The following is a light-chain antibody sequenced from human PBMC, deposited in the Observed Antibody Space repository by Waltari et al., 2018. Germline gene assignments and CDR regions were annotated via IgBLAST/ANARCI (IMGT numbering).Light chain of an antibody. CDR2: WAS. Sequence: DIVMTQFPHSLAVSVGERATITCKSSQSLLYSSNNKNYLAWYQQKPGQPPKLLIYWASTREFGVPDRFSDSGSETDFTLTISSLQAEDVAVYYCQQYYSTSPLTFGGGTKVEIK. J-gene: IGKJ4*01. V-gene: IGKV4-1*01. CDR1: QSLLYSSNNKNY. CDR3: QQYYSTSPLT.